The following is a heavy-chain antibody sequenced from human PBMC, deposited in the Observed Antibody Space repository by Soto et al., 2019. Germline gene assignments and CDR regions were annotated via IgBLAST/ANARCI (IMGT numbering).Heavy chain of an antibody. J-gene: IGHJ6*02. CDR1: GGSISSSGYY. D-gene: IGHD3-10*01. V-gene: IGHV4-39*01. Sequence: QLQLQESGPGLVKPSETLSLTCTVSGGSISSSGYYWGWIRQPPGKGLEWIGSIYYSGRTYYNPSLKSRVTISVDTSKNQFSLKLSSVTAADTAVYYCARIVVRNGMDVWGQGTTVTVSS. CDR3: ARIVVRNGMDV. CDR2: IYYSGRT.